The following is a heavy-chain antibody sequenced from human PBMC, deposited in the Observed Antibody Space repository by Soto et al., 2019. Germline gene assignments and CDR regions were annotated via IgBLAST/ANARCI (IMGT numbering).Heavy chain of an antibody. CDR3: AKARYYDSTGYLYYFDY. J-gene: IGHJ4*02. Sequence: GGSLRLSCAASGFTFSNYAMSWVRQAPGKGLEWVSSITGSGDYTYYADSVKGRFTISRDNSKNTLYLQMNSLRAEDTAVYYCAKARYYDSTGYLYYFDYWGQGTLVTVSS. D-gene: IGHD3-22*01. V-gene: IGHV3-23*01. CDR2: ITGSGDYT. CDR1: GFTFSNYA.